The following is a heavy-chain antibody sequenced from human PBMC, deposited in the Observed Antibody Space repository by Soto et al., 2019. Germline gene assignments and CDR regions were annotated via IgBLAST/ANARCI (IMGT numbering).Heavy chain of an antibody. J-gene: IGHJ3*02. V-gene: IGHV1-46*01. D-gene: IGHD6-19*01. CDR3: AREKWLVRRNDPFDI. Sequence: QVQLVQSGAEVKKPGASVKVACKASGYTFINYYMHWVRQAPGQGLEWMGIINPNGGSTTYAQKFQGRVTLTSDTSTNTVNMELSSVRSEDTAVYYCAREKWLVRRNDPFDIWGQGTMVTVSS. CDR2: INPNGGST. CDR1: GYTFINYY.